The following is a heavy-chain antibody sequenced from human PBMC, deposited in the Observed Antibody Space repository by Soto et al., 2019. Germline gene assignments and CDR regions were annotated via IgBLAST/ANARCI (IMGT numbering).Heavy chain of an antibody. CDR1: GFTFSNAW. D-gene: IGHD3-10*01. Sequence: GGSLRLSCAASGFTFSNAWMSWVRQAPGKGLEWVGRIKSKTDGGTTDYAAPVKGRFTISRDDSKNTLYLKMNSLKTEDTAVYYCSSGPMTYYYGSGSYDDGVFDYWGQGTLVTVSS. CDR3: SSGPMTYYYGSGSYDDGVFDY. V-gene: IGHV3-15*01. J-gene: IGHJ4*02. CDR2: IKSKTDGGTT.